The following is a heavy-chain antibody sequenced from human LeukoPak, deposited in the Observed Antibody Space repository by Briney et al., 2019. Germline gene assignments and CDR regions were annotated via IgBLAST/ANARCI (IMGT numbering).Heavy chain of an antibody. Sequence: PGGSLRLSFAASGFTFSSYAMSWVRQAPGKGLEWVSAMSGSGGSTYYADSVKGRFTISRDNSKNTLYLQMNSLRAEDTAVYYCARGIAQTLWFGEPNWFDPWGQGTLVTVSS. V-gene: IGHV3-23*01. CDR1: GFTFSSYA. D-gene: IGHD3-10*01. CDR3: ARGIAQTLWFGEPNWFDP. CDR2: MSGSGGST. J-gene: IGHJ5*02.